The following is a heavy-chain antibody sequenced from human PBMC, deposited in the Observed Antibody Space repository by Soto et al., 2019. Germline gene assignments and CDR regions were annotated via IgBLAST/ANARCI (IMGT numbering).Heavy chain of an antibody. V-gene: IGHV4-39*01. CDR2: IYYSGST. D-gene: IGHD1-26*01. J-gene: IGHJ4*02. Sequence: SETLSLTCTVSGGSISSSSYYWGWIRQPPGKGLEWIGSIYYSGSTYYNPSLKSRATISVDTSKNQFSLKLSSVTAADTAVYYCARRGGVGATTYDYWGQGTLVTVSS. CDR1: GGSISSSSYY. CDR3: ARRGGVGATTYDY.